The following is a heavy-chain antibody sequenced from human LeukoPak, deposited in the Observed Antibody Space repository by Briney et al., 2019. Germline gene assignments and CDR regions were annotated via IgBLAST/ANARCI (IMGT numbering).Heavy chain of an antibody. D-gene: IGHD1-26*01. Sequence: SETLSLTCGVSGGSISSTNWWSWVRQPPGQGLEWIGEISLSGRTNYNSSHKSRVTISVDTSRSQFSLKLSSVTTADTAVYYCARAPPRGVGPTHFDYWGQGILVTVSS. V-gene: IGHV4-4*02. CDR1: GGSISSTNW. CDR3: ARAPPRGVGPTHFDY. CDR2: ISLSGRT. J-gene: IGHJ4*02.